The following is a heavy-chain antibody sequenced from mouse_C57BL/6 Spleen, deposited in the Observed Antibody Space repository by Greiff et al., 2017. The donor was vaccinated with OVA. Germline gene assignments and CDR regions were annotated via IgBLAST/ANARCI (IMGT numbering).Heavy chain of an antibody. CDR1: GFTFSDAW. CDR2: IRNKANNHAT. D-gene: IGHD1-1*01. J-gene: IGHJ2*01. Sequence: EVQLQQSGGGLVQPGGSMKLSCAASGFTFSDAWMDWVRQSPEKGLEWVAEIRNKANNHATYYAESVKGRFTISRDDSKSSVYLQMNSLRAEDTGIYYCTRDYGSSLYYFDYWGQGTTLTVSS. V-gene: IGHV6-6*01. CDR3: TRDYGSSLYYFDY.